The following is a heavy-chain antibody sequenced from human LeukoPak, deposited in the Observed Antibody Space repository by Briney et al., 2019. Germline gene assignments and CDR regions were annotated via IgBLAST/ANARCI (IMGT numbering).Heavy chain of an antibody. D-gene: IGHD2-15*01. CDR2: ISSSSSYT. J-gene: IGHJ4*02. Sequence: GGSLRLSCAASGFTFSDHYMSWIRQAPGKGLEWVSYISSSSSYTNYADSVKGRFTISRDNAKNSLYLQMNSLRAEDTAVYYCAKDLADIVVVVALFDYWGQGTLVTVSS. V-gene: IGHV3-11*05. CDR3: AKDLADIVVVVALFDY. CDR1: GFTFSDHY.